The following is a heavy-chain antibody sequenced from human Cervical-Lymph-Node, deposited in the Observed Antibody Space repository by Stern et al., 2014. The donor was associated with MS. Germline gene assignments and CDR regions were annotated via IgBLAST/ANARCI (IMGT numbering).Heavy chain of an antibody. CDR1: GFTFSNYG. CDR2: ISGIGGST. D-gene: IGHD4-17*01. CDR3: AKVSDDYDAHWFPDL. J-gene: IGHJ2*01. Sequence: VQLVESGGGFVKPGGSLRLSCEVSGFTFSNYGMSWVRRAPGKGLEWVPAISGIGGSTFYADSVKGRFTISRNNFQNTLYLQMSSLRADDTAVYYCAKVSDDYDAHWFPDLWGRGTLVTVSS. V-gene: IGHV3-23*04.